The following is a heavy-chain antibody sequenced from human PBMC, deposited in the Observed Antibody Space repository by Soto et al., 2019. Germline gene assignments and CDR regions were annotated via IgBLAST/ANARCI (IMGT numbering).Heavy chain of an antibody. CDR3: ARGVAATPLSGSSWFDP. CDR2: INHSGST. D-gene: IGHD2-15*01. J-gene: IGHJ5*02. Sequence: PLSLRWAVEGGSIIGFCWSRIIKHPGKGLEWIGEINHSGSTNYNSSLKSRVTISADTSKNLFSLNLSSVTAADTAVYYCARGVAATPLSGSSWFDPWGQGTLVTVSS. CDR1: GGSIIGFC. V-gene: IGHV4-34*09.